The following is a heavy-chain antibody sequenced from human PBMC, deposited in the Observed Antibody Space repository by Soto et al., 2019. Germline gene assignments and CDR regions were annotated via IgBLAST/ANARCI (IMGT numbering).Heavy chain of an antibody. V-gene: IGHV4-61*01. J-gene: IGHJ6*02. CDR2: MYYIGST. CDR3: ARDRVRCYYGSGSYVGMDV. D-gene: IGHD3-10*01. CDR1: GGSVSSGSYY. Sequence: SETLSLTCTVSGGSVSSGSYYWSWIRQPPGKGLEWIGYMYYIGSTNYNPSLKSRVTISVDTSKNQFSLKLSSVTAADTAVYYCARDRVRCYYGSGSYVGMDVWGQGTTVTVSS.